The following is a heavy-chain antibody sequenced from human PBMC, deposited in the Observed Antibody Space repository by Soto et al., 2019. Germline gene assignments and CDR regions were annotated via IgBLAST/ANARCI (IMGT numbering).Heavy chain of an antibody. V-gene: IGHV4-39*01. CDR2: IDYTGNT. D-gene: IGHD5-18*01. Sequence: SETLSLTSTVSGGSISSSSYYWGCIRQPPGKGLEWIASIDYTGNTFYNPSLTSRVTISVDTSKNQFSLKGTSVTAADTAVYYCARINKGYGTESWGQGTLVTVSS. CDR1: GGSISSSSYY. CDR3: ARINKGYGTES. J-gene: IGHJ5*02.